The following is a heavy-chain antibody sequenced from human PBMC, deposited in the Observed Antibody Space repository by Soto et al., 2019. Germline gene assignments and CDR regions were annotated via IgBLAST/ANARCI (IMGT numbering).Heavy chain of an antibody. CDR2: IIPMFETV. CDR1: GGSFDNYA. Sequence: GASVKVSCKPSGGSFDNYAVSWVRQAPGQGLEWMGGIIPMFETVNYAQRFQGRLTIAADESTSTAYMELTSLTSADTAIYFCARGLRTGNYGMDVWGQGTTVTVSS. D-gene: IGHD2-15*01. CDR3: ARGLRTGNYGMDV. V-gene: IGHV1-69*13. J-gene: IGHJ6*02.